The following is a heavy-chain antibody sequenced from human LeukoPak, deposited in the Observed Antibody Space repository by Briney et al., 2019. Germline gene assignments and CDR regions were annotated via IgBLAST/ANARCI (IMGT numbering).Heavy chain of an antibody. V-gene: IGHV4-30-2*01. Sequence: SETLSLTCTVPGVSISSGVYYWSWIRHPPRKGLEWIGYIYHSGSTYYNPSLKSRVTISVDRSKNQFSLKLSSVTAADTPVYYCVHFNWNYVDYWGQGTLVTVSS. J-gene: IGHJ4*02. CDR1: GVSISSGVYY. CDR3: VHFNWNYVDY. D-gene: IGHD1-1*01. CDR2: IYHSGST.